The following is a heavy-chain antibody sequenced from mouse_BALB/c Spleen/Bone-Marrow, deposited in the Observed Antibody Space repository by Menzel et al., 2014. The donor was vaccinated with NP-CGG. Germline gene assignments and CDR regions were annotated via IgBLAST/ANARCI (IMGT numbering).Heavy chain of an antibody. V-gene: IGHV1S56*01. J-gene: IGHJ4*01. Sequence: QVQLQQSGPELVKPGASVRLSCKASGYTFTSYYIHWVQQRPGQGLEWIGWIYPGNVNTKYNEKFKGKVTLTADKSSSAAYMQLSSLTSEDSAVYVCARFYYGSSYAMDYWGQGTSVTVSS. CDR1: GYTFTSYY. CDR2: IYPGNVNT. CDR3: ARFYYGSSYAMDY. D-gene: IGHD1-1*01.